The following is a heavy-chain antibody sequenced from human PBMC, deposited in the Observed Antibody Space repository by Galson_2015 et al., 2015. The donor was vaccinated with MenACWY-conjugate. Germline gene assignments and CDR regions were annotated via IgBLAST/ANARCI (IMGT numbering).Heavy chain of an antibody. CDR2: ISPIDSKT. J-gene: IGHJ6*02. V-gene: IGHV5-51*01. Sequence: QSGAEVKKPGESLTISCKASGYNFITYWIGWVRQVPGKGLEWVGLISPIDSKTRYSPAFEGRVTISADNSITTAYLQWNSLQASDTAMYYCARHPPGGRGMDVWGQGTMVTVSS. CDR3: ARHPPGGRGMDV. D-gene: IGHD1-26*01. CDR1: GYNFITYW.